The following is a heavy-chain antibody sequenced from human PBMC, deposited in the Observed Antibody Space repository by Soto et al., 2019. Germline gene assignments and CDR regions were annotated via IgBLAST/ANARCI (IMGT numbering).Heavy chain of an antibody. CDR1: GDTFSFYT. CDR2: INPILTMS. J-gene: IGHJ5*02. V-gene: IGHV1-69*10. Sequence: GASVKVSCKASGDTFSFYTINWVRQAPGLGLEWMGRINPILTMSNYAQKFQGRVTITADESTSTAYMELSSLRSEDTAVYYCARDRGPSSGYYPYWFDPWGQGTLVTVSS. D-gene: IGHD3-22*01. CDR3: ARDRGPSSGYYPYWFDP.